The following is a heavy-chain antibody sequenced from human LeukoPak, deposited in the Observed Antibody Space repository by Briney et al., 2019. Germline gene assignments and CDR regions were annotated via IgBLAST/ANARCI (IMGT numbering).Heavy chain of an antibody. D-gene: IGHD6-6*01. Sequence: ASVKVSCKASGYAFTSYDINWVRQATGQGLEWMGWMNPNSGNTGYAQKFQGRVTITRNTSISTAYMELSSLRSEDTAVYYCARHPSSSPKAFDIWGQGTMVTVSS. J-gene: IGHJ3*02. CDR2: MNPNSGNT. V-gene: IGHV1-8*03. CDR3: ARHPSSSPKAFDI. CDR1: GYAFTSYD.